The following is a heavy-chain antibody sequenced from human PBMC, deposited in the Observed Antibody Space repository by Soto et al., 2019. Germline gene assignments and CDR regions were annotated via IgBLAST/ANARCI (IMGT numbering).Heavy chain of an antibody. CDR1: GYTFTGYY. CDR2: INPNSGGT. V-gene: IGHV1-2*04. CDR3: AREGYYDSSGLYGMYV. D-gene: IGHD3-22*01. J-gene: IGHJ6*02. Sequence: GASVKVSCKASGYTFTGYYMHWVRQAPGQGLEWMGWINPNSGGTNYAQKFQGWVTMTRDTSISTAYMELSRLRSDDTAVYYCAREGYYDSSGLYGMYVWGQGTTVTVSS.